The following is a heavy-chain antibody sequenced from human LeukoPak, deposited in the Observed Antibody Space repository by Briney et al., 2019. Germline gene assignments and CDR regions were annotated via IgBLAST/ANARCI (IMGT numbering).Heavy chain of an antibody. Sequence: RASETLSLTCTVSGGSISSYYWSWIRQPPGKGLEWIGYIYYSGSTNYNPSLKSRVTISVDTSKNQFSLKLSSVTAADTAVYYCARLGCSSTSCDEDFDYWGQGTVVTVSS. CDR1: GGSISSYY. V-gene: IGHV4-59*12. J-gene: IGHJ4*02. CDR3: ARLGCSSTSCDEDFDY. D-gene: IGHD2-2*01. CDR2: IYYSGST.